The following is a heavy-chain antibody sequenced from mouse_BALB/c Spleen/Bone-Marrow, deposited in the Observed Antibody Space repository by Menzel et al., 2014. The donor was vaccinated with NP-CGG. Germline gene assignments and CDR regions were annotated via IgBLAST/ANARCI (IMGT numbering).Heavy chain of an antibody. V-gene: IGHV1-87*01. CDR1: GYTFXSYW. J-gene: IGHJ2*01. CDR3: ARWRYYFDY. D-gene: IGHD2-3*01. Sequence: QVQLQQSGAELARPGASVKLSCKASGYTFXSYWMQWVKQRPGQGLEWIGAIYPGDGDTRYTQKFKGKATLTADKSSSTAYMQLSSLASEDSAVYYCARWRYYFDYWGQGTTLTVSS. CDR2: IYPGDGDT.